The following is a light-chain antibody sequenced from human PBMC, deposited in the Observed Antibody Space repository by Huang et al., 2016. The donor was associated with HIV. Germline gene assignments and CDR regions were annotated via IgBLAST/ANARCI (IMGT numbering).Light chain of an antibody. J-gene: IGKJ2*01. CDR2: DAS. Sequence: EIVLTQSPATLSLSPGERATLPCRASLSIGSYLAWYQHKPGQAPGLLIYDASTRATGLPARFSGSGSGTDFTLTISSLEPEDFALYFCQQRSDWGMYTFGQGTKLELK. V-gene: IGKV3-11*01. CDR3: QQRSDWGMYT. CDR1: LSIGSY.